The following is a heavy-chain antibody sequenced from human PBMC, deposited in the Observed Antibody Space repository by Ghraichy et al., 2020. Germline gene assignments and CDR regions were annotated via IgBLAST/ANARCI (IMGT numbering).Heavy chain of an antibody. J-gene: IGHJ4*02. Sequence: LSLTCAASGFTFSSYGMHWVRQAPGKGLEWVAVIWYDGSNKYYADSVKGRFTISRDNSKNTLYLQMNSLRAEDTAVYYCARDRSGSYLDYWGQGTLVTVSS. CDR3: ARDRSGSYLDY. V-gene: IGHV3-33*01. CDR1: GFTFSSYG. CDR2: IWYDGSNK. D-gene: IGHD1-26*01.